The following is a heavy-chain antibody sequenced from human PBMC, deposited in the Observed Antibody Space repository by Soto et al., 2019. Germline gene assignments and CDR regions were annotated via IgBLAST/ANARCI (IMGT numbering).Heavy chain of an antibody. CDR3: ARRSYGGYYFDY. CDR2: IYSGGST. J-gene: IGHJ4*02. Sequence: EVQLVETGGGLIQPGGSLRLSCAASGFTVSSNYMSWVRQAPGKGLEWVSLIYSGGSTYYADSVKGRFTISRDNSKNTLYLQMNSLRAEDTTIYYCARRSYGGYYFDYWGQGTLVTVSS. V-gene: IGHV3-53*02. D-gene: IGHD5-12*01. CDR1: GFTVSSNY.